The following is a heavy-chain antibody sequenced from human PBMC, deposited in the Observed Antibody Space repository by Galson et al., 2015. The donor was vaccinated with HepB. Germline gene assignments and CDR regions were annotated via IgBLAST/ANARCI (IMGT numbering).Heavy chain of an antibody. CDR1: GGSISSGGYS. V-gene: IGHV4-30-2*03. D-gene: IGHD1-1*01. J-gene: IGHJ6*02. CDR3: LGGRGRAYSLYYYGMDV. Sequence: TLSLTCAVSGGSISSGGYSWSWIRQPPGKGLEWIGYIYYSGSTYYNPSLKSRVTISVDTSKNQFSLKLSSVTAADTAVYYCLGGRGRAYSLYYYGMDVWGQGTTVTVSS. CDR2: IYYSGST.